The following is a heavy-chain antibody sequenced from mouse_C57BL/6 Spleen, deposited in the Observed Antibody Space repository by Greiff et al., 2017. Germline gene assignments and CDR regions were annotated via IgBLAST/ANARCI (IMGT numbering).Heavy chain of an antibody. CDR3: ARSWDGAAWFAY. CDR1: GYAFSSSW. V-gene: IGHV1-82*01. J-gene: IGHJ3*01. D-gene: IGHD4-1*01. Sequence: QVQLQQSGPELVKPGASVKISCKASGYAFSSSWMNWVKQRPGQGLEWIGRIYPGDGDTNYNGKFKGKATLTADKSSSTAYMQLSSLTSADSAVYISARSWDGAAWFAYWGQGTLVTVSA. CDR2: IYPGDGDT.